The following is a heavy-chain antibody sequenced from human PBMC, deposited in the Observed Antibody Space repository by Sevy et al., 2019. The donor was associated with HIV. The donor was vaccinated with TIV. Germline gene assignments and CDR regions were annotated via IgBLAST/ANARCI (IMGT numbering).Heavy chain of an antibody. J-gene: IGHJ5*02. V-gene: IGHV4-34*01. D-gene: IGHD2-2*02. CDR2: INHSGST. CDR1: GGSFSGYY. Sequence: SETLSLTCAVYGGSFSGYYWSWIRQPPGKGLEWIGEINHSGSTNYNPSLKSRVTISVDTSKNQFSLKLSSVTAADTAVYYCARGYCSSTSCYTSHWFYPWGQGTLVTVSS. CDR3: ARGYCSSTSCYTSHWFYP.